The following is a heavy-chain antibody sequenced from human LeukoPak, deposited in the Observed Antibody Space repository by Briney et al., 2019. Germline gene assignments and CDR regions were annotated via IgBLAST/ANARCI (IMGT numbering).Heavy chain of an antibody. CDR3: ATDQSIAGPTTADY. D-gene: IGHD1-26*01. V-gene: IGHV3-74*01. CDR2: INTDGSNT. CDR1: GFTFSRFW. J-gene: IGHJ4*02. Sequence: PGGSLRLSCATSGFTFSRFWMHWVRHAPGKGLVWVSRINTDGSNTIYADSVEGRFTISRDNAKSTLYLQMNSLRAEDTAVYFCATDQSIAGPTTADYWGQGTLVTVSS.